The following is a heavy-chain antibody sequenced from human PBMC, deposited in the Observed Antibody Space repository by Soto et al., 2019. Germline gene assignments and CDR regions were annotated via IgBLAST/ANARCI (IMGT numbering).Heavy chain of an antibody. CDR3: ARNRDPSSKTHGMDV. CDR2: ISSSSYYI. Sequence: EVQLVESGGGLVEPGGSLRLSCTPSGLSFSTHSMNWVRQAPGKGLEWVSSISSSSYYIYYADSVKGRFTISRDNAKNTLFLQMTSLRADDTAVYYCARNRDPSSKTHGMDVWGQGTTVTVSS. CDR1: GLSFSTHS. V-gene: IGHV3-21*06. J-gene: IGHJ6*02.